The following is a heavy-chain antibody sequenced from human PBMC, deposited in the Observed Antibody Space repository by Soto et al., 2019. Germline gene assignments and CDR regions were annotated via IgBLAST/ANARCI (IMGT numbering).Heavy chain of an antibody. J-gene: IGHJ6*03. CDR3: AREKQQLDYYYYYMDV. Sequence: SETLSLTCTVSGGSISSGGYYWSWIRQHPGKGLEWIGYIYYSGSTYYNPSLKSRVTISVDTSKNQFSLKLSSVTAADTAVYCCAREKQQLDYYYYYMDVWGKGTTVTVSS. CDR2: IYYSGST. V-gene: IGHV4-31*03. D-gene: IGHD6-13*01. CDR1: GGSISSGGYY.